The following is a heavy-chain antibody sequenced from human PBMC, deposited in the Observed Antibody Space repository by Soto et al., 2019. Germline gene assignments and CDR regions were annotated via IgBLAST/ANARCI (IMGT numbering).Heavy chain of an antibody. V-gene: IGHV3-11*01. D-gene: IGHD4-17*01. CDR3: ARTPDGGYFYYYYMDV. CDR1: GFTFSDYH. Sequence: QVQLVESGGGLVKPGGSLRLSCAASGFTFSDYHMSWIRQAPGKGLEWVSDISSSGSIMYYADSVKGRFTISRDNAKNSLYLQMNSLRAEDTAAYYCARTPDGGYFYYYYMDVWGKGTTVTVSS. CDR2: ISSSGSIM. J-gene: IGHJ6*03.